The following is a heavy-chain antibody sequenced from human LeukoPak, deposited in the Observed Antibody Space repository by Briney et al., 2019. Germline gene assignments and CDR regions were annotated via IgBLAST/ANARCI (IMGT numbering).Heavy chain of an antibody. D-gene: IGHD6-19*01. CDR3: ATRSKYSSGWYYYYYMDV. CDR1: GYSISSGYY. CDR2: IYHSGST. V-gene: IGHV4-38-2*02. Sequence: PSETLSLTCTVSGYSISSGYYWGWIRQPPGKGLEWIGSIYHSGSTYYNPSLKSRVTISVDTSKNQFSLKLSSVTAADTAVYYCATRSKYSSGWYYYYYMDVWGKGTTVTISS. J-gene: IGHJ6*03.